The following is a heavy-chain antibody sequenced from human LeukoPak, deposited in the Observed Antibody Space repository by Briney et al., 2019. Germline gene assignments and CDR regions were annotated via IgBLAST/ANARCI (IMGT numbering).Heavy chain of an antibody. Sequence: ASVKVSCKASGYTFTSYDINWVRQATGQGLEWMGWMNPNSGNTGYAQKFQGRVTMTRNTSISTAYVELSSLRSEDTAVYYCARGPRYYYDSSGYPTYYYYGMDVWGQGTTVTVSS. V-gene: IGHV1-8*01. CDR2: MNPNSGNT. CDR1: GYTFTSYD. J-gene: IGHJ6*02. D-gene: IGHD3-22*01. CDR3: ARGPRYYYDSSGYPTYYYYGMDV.